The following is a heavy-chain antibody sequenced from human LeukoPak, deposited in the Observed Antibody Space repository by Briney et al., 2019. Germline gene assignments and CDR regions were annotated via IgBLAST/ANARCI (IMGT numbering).Heavy chain of an antibody. J-gene: IGHJ4*02. CDR1: GGSISSYY. V-gene: IGHV4-4*07. D-gene: IGHD3-10*01. CDR3: ARAIWFGEGHDY. CDR2: IYTSGST. Sequence: SETLSLTCTVSGGSISSYYWSWIRQPAGKGLEWIGRIYTSGSTNYNPSLKSRVTISVDPSKNQLSLKLSSVTAADTAVYYCARAIWFGEGHDYWGQGSLVTVSS.